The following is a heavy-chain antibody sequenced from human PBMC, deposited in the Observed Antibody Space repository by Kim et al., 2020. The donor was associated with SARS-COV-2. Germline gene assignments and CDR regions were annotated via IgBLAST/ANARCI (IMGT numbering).Heavy chain of an antibody. Sequence: SETLSHTCTVSGGSISSYYWSWIRQPPGKGLEWIGYIYYSGSTNYNPSLKSRVTISVDTSKNQFSLKLSSVTAADTAVYYCARDVFSCSSTSCSPYMDVWGKGTTVTVSS. J-gene: IGHJ6*03. D-gene: IGHD2-2*01. CDR1: GGSISSYY. CDR3: ARDVFSCSSTSCSPYMDV. CDR2: IYYSGST. V-gene: IGHV4-59*01.